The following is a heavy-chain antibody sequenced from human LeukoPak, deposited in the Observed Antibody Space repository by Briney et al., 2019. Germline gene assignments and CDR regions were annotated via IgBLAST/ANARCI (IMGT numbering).Heavy chain of an antibody. V-gene: IGHV1-18*01. CDR3: ARELSSGWYAADY. D-gene: IGHD6-19*01. Sequence: ASVKVSCTASGYAFTSYGISWGRQAPGQGLEWMGWISAYNGNTNYAQKLQGRVTMTTDTSTSTAYMELRSLRSDDTAVYYCARELSSGWYAADYWGQGTLVTVSS. J-gene: IGHJ4*02. CDR1: GYAFTSYG. CDR2: ISAYNGNT.